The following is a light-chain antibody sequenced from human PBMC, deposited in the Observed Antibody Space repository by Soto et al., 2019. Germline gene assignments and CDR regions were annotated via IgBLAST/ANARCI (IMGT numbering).Light chain of an antibody. CDR3: LQHKSDPRT. Sequence: DIQMTQSPSSLSASVGDRVTISCRASQSIGSDLGWYQQKPGKAPKRLIHAASNLQSGVPSRFSGSGSGTEFTLTISSLQPEDFATYYCLQHKSDPRTFGGGTKVEIK. J-gene: IGKJ4*01. V-gene: IGKV1-17*01. CDR1: QSIGSD. CDR2: AAS.